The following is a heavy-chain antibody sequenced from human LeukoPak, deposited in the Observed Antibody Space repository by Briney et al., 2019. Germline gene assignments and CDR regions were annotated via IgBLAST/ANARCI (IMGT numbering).Heavy chain of an antibody. CDR1: GGSISSGSYY. D-gene: IGHD6-6*01. CDR3: VRWERQLVRGGYYYYYMDV. CDR2: IYTSGST. J-gene: IGHJ6*03. Sequence: SQTLSLTCTVSGGSISSGSYYWSWIRQPAGKGLEWIARIYTSGSTNYSPSLKSRVTISVDTSRNQFSLKLSSVTAADTAVYYCVRWERQLVRGGYYYYYMDVWGKGTTVTVSS. V-gene: IGHV4-61*02.